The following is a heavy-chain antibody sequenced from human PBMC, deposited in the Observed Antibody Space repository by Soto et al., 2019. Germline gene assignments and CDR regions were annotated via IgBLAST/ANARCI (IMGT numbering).Heavy chain of an antibody. D-gene: IGHD4-17*01. CDR2: IILPFGTP. J-gene: IGHJ4*02. V-gene: IGHV1-69*13. Sequence: SVKVSCKASGGTLSNHAINWVRQAPGRGPEWVGVIILPFGTPNYAQKFQGRVTINADESMTTAYMELNGLRSEDTAVYDCARGPDYAGYIDEWGQGSLVTVSS. CDR1: GGTLSNHA. CDR3: ARGPDYAGYIDE.